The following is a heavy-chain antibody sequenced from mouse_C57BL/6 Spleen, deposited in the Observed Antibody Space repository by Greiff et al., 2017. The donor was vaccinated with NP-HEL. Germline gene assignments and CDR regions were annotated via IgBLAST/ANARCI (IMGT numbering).Heavy chain of an antibody. CDR2: IDPSDSYT. D-gene: IGHD1-1*01. CDR1: GYTFTSYW. CDR3: ARGTYYGSSYYAMDY. J-gene: IGHJ4*01. V-gene: IGHV1-69*01. Sequence: QVQLQQPGAELVMPGASVKLSCKASGYTFTSYWMHWVKQRPGQGLEWIGEIDPSDSYTNYNQKFKGKSTLTVDKSSSTAYMQLSSLTSEDSAVYYGARGTYYGSSYYAMDYWGQGTSVTVSS.